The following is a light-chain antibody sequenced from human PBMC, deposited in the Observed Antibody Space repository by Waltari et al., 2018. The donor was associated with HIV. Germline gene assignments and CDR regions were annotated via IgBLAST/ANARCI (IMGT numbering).Light chain of an antibody. J-gene: IGLJ2*01. CDR3: SSYKTSSTLV. CDR1: SSEIGGYNL. V-gene: IGLV2-14*01. CDR2: GVN. Sequence: QSALTQPASVSGSPGQSITISCTGTSSEIGGYNLVSWYQQYHDEVPRLLIYGVNNRPSGVSQRFSGSKSGNTASLTISGLRTEDEADYYCSSYKTSSTLVFGGGTKLTVL.